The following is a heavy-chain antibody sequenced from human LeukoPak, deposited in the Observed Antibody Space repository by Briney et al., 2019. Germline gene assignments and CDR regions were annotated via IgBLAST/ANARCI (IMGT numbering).Heavy chain of an antibody. CDR3: TKDVMTGFSSGWYFGS. Sequence: PGGSLRLSCAASGFTLTSYAMSWVRQAPGKGLEWVAVTSGDEDSTHYAESVRGRFIISTDNSKNSLNLQMNSLRAEDTAVYYCTKDVMTGFSSGWYFGSWGQGTQVTVSS. J-gene: IGHJ4*02. D-gene: IGHD6-25*01. CDR2: TSGDEDST. V-gene: IGHV3-23*01. CDR1: GFTLTSYA.